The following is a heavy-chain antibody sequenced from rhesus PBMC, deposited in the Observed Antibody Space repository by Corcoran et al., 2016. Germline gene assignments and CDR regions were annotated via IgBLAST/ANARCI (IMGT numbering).Heavy chain of an antibody. D-gene: IGHD2-21*01. V-gene: IGHV4-169*01. CDR3: ARVKRMGAMPTYFDY. Sequence: QLQLQESGPGLVKPSETLSVTCAVSGGSISSSCWSWIRQAPGKGLEWIGYIYGSGSSTNYNPSPKSRATLSVDTSKNQRSLKLSSVTTADTAVYYCARVKRMGAMPTYFDYWGQGVLVTVSS. CDR2: IYGSGSST. J-gene: IGHJ4*01. CDR1: GGSISSSC.